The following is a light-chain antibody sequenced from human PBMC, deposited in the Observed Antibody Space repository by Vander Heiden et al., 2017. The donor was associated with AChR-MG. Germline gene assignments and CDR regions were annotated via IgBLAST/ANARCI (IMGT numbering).Light chain of an antibody. CDR2: EVR. CDR3: SSYTSSNTLVV. Sequence: QSALTPPASVSGSPGQSITLSCTGPTSDVGGYNYVSWYQHHPGKAPKLMIYEVRNRPSGVASRFSGSRSGNTASLTISGLQAEDEADYYCSSYTSSNTLVVFGGGTKLTVL. V-gene: IGLV2-14*01. J-gene: IGLJ2*01. CDR1: TSDVGGYNY.